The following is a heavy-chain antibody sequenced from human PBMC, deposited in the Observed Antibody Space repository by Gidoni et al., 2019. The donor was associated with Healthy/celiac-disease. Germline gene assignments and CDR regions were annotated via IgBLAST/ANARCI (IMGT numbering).Heavy chain of an antibody. J-gene: IGHJ6*02. CDR3: ARGKGYYGSGSPNYGMDV. V-gene: IGHV3-30*04. Sequence: QVQLVESGGGVVQPGRSLRLSCAASGFTFSSYAMHWVRQATGKVLEWVAVISYDGSNKYYADSVKGRFTISRDNSKNTLYLQMNSLRAEDTAVYYCARGKGYYGSGSPNYGMDVWGQGTTVTVSS. CDR1: GFTFSSYA. CDR2: ISYDGSNK. D-gene: IGHD3-10*01.